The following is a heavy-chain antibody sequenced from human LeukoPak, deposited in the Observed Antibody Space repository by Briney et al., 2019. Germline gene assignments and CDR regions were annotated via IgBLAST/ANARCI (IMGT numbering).Heavy chain of an antibody. CDR2: ISSSSSYI. V-gene: IGHV3-21*01. D-gene: IGHD6-13*01. CDR3: ARVQLAAAGTNGMDV. CDR1: GFTFSSYS. J-gene: IGHJ6*02. Sequence: GGSLRLSCAASGFTFSSYSMNWVRQAPGKGLEWVSSISSSSSYIYYADSVKGRFTISRGNAKNSLYLQMNSLRAEDTAVYYCARVQLAAAGTNGMDVWGQGTTVTVSS.